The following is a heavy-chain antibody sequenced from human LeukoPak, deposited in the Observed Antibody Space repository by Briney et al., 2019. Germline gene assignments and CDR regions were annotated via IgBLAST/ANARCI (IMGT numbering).Heavy chain of an antibody. CDR2: INPNSGGT. CDR1: GYTFTGYY. Sequence: GASVKASCKASGYTFTGYYMHWVRQAPGQGLEWMGWINPNSGGTNYAQKFQGRVTMTRDTSISTAYMELSRLRSDDTAVYYCARPYNWNDGEDWFDPWGQGTLVTVSS. D-gene: IGHD1-1*01. CDR3: ARPYNWNDGEDWFDP. V-gene: IGHV1-2*02. J-gene: IGHJ5*02.